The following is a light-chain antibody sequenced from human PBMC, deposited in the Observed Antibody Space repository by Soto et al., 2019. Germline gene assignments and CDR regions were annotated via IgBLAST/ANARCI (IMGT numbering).Light chain of an antibody. CDR1: QDISDH. J-gene: IGKJ1*01. CDR2: EAS. Sequence: DIQMTQSPSSLSASVGDRVTITCRASQDISDHLGWYRHKPGKVPKLLIYEASTLQSGVPSRFSGGGSGTDFTLTISSLQPEDVATYYCQMYNRTPRTFGQGTRVELK. V-gene: IGKV1-27*01. CDR3: QMYNRTPRT.